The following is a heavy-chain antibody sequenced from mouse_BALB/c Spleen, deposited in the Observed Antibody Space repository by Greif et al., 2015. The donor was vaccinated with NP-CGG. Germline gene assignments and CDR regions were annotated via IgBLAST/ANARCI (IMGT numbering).Heavy chain of an antibody. CDR1: GFNIKDTY. J-gene: IGHJ4*01. CDR2: IDPANGNT. Sequence: VHVKQSGAELVKPGASVKLSCTASGFNIKDTYMHWVKQRPEQGLEWIGRIDPANGNTKYDPKFQGKATITADTSSNTAYLQLSSLTSEDTAVYYCARGYGTYAMDYWGQGTSVTVSS. V-gene: IGHV14-3*02. CDR3: ARGYGTYAMDY. D-gene: IGHD2-1*01.